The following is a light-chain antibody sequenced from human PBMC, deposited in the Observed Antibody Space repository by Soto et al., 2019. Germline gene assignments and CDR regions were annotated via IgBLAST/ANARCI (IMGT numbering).Light chain of an antibody. CDR1: QDINIY. CDR3: QQYNSYS. CDR2: DAS. Sequence: DIQMTQCPSSLFASVSDRVTITCQATQDINIYLNWYQQKPGKATNLLIYDASILETAVPSRFSGNGSGTEFTLTISSLQPGYFATYYCQQYNSYSFGQGTKV. J-gene: IGKJ1*01. V-gene: IGKV1-33*01.